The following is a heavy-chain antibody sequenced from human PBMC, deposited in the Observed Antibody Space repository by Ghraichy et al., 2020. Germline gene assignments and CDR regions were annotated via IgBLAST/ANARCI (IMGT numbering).Heavy chain of an antibody. V-gene: IGHV3-7*03. J-gene: IGHJ3*02. CDR2: IKPDGSET. D-gene: IGHD3-10*01. CDR1: GFNFTAAW. Sequence: LSLTCAASGFNFTAAWMNWVRQAPGTGLEWVAGIKPDGSETFHVDSVTGRFTISRDNAKNSLYLQMNSLRAEDSAFYYCARDPPRGVVILPAPGAFDIWGQGTKVTVSS. CDR3: ARDPPRGVVILPAPGAFDI.